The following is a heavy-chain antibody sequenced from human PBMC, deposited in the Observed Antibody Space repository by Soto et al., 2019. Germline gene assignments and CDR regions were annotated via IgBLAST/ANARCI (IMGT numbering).Heavy chain of an antibody. D-gene: IGHD6-19*01. V-gene: IGHV1-18*04. CDR3: ARGRIAVAGEGAYYYYGMDV. CDR2: ISAYNGNT. CDR1: GYTFTSYG. J-gene: IGHJ6*02. Sequence: ASVKVSCKASGYTFTSYGISWVRQAPGQGLEWMGWISAYNGNTNYAQKLQGRVTMTTDTSTSTAYMELRSLRSDDTAVYYCARGRIAVAGEGAYYYYGMDVWGQGTTVTVSS.